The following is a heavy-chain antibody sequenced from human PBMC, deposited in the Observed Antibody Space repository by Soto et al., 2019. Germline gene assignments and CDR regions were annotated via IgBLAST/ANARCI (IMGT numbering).Heavy chain of an antibody. J-gene: IGHJ4*02. Sequence: QVQLVQSGAEVKKPGASVKVSCKASGYTFTRHGINWVRQAPGQGLEWLGWINPYNGNTKYPQKVQGRVTMTTDTSTSTAYTDLRSLRSDDTAVYYCARGPTSSRVDYWGQGTLVTVSS. V-gene: IGHV1-18*01. CDR1: GYTFTRHG. D-gene: IGHD2-2*01. CDR3: ARGPTSSRVDY. CDR2: INPYNGNT.